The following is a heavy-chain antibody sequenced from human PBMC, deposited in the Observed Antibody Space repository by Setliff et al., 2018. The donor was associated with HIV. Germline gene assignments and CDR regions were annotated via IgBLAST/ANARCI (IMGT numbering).Heavy chain of an antibody. J-gene: IGHJ4*02. V-gene: IGHV4-61*01. CDR2: IYSSGST. CDR1: GDFFSSDYY. Sequence: SETLSLTCTVSGDFFSSDYYWSWIRQPPGKGLEWIGYIYSSGSTNYNPSLKSRVTISVDTSKNQFSLKLSSVTAADTAVYYCAGYTSGWYVPYWGQGTLVTVSS. CDR3: AGYTSGWYVPY. D-gene: IGHD6-19*01.